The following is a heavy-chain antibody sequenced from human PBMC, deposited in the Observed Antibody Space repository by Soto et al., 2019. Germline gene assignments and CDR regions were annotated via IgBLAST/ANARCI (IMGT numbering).Heavy chain of an antibody. CDR3: ARDGAVAGHINFDY. V-gene: IGHV1-3*01. CDR2: INAGNGDT. CDR1: KYTCTKYG. Sequence: QVQLVQSGAEVKKPGASVKVSCKASKYTCTKYGMHCVRQAPGQRLEWMGWINAGNGDTKYSQKFQGRVTITRDTSASTAYMELSSLRSEDTAVYYCARDGAVAGHINFDYWGQGTLVTVSS. J-gene: IGHJ4*02. D-gene: IGHD6-19*01.